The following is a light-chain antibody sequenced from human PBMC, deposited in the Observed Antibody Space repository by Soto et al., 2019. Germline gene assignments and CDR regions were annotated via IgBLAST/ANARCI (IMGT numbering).Light chain of an antibody. CDR3: QQYGSSRT. J-gene: IGKJ1*01. V-gene: IGKV3-20*01. Sequence: EIVLTQSPGTLSLSPGERATLSCRASQSVSSYLAWYQQKPGQAPRLLIYGTSSRATGIPDRFSGSGSGTGFTLTISRLEPEDFAVYYCQQYGSSRTFGQGTKWIS. CDR1: QSVSSY. CDR2: GTS.